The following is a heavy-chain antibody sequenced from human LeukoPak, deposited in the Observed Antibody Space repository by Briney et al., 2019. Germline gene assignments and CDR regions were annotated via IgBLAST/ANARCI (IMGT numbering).Heavy chain of an antibody. CDR3: ALGDFRF. V-gene: IGHV3-30*04. Sequence: GGSLRLSCAASRFTFSSYAMHWVRQAPGKGLEWVIVISEDGTNKFYAESVKGRFTVSRDNSKNMLYLQMNSLRGEDTAVYYCALGDFRFWGQGTLVTVSS. CDR2: ISEDGTNK. J-gene: IGHJ4*02. CDR1: RFTFSSYA. D-gene: IGHD2-21*01.